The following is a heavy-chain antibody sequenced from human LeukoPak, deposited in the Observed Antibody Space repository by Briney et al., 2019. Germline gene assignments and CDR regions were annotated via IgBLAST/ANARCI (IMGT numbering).Heavy chain of an antibody. CDR1: GFTFWTYR. CDR3: ARDDPSMIAALHY. J-gene: IGHJ4*02. D-gene: IGHD6-6*01. V-gene: IGHV3-21*01. CDR2: IDGTSTNI. Sequence: GGSLRLSCAASGFTFWTYRMNWVRQAPGKGLEWVSSIDGTSTNIYYADSVKGRFTISRDNAKNSVYLQMSSLRAEDTAVYYCARDDPSMIAALHYWGQGTLVTVSS.